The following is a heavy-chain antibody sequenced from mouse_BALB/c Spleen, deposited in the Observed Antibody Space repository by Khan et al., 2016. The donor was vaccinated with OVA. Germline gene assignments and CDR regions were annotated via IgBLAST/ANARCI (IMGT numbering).Heavy chain of an antibody. CDR1: GYAFSSYW. V-gene: IGHV1-80*01. D-gene: IGHD2-14*01. Sequence: QVQLQQSGAELVRPGSSVKISCKASGYAFSSYWMNWVKQRPGQGLEWIGQIYPGDGDTNYNGKFKGKATLTADKYSSTAYMQLSSLTSEDSAVDFCARKDYRDDGFAYWGQGTLVTVSA. CDR3: ARKDYRDDGFAY. CDR2: IYPGDGDT. J-gene: IGHJ3*01.